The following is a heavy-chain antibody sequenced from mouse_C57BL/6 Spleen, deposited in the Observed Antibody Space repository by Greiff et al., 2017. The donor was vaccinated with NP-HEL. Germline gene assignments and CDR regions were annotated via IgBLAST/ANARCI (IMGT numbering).Heavy chain of an antibody. CDR3: ARCVVTTVVENFDY. V-gene: IGHV1-81*01. J-gene: IGHJ2*01. CDR1: GYTFTSYG. CDR2: IYPRSGNT. D-gene: IGHD1-1*01. Sequence: QVQLQQSGAELARPGASVKLSCKASGYTFTSYGISWVKQRTGQGLEWIGEIYPRSGNTYYNEKFKGKATLTADKSSSTAYMELRSLTSEDSAVFFCARCVVTTVVENFDYWGQGTTLTVSS.